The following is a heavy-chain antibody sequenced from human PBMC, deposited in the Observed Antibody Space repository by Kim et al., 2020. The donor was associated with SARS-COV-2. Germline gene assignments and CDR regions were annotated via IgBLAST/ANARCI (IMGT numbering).Heavy chain of an antibody. CDR2: IIPILGIA. Sequence: ASVKVSCKASGGTFSSYAISWVRQAPGQGLEWMGRIIPILGIANYAQKFQGRVTITADKSTSTAYMELSSLRSEDTAVYYCARDRVEITIFGVVNYYYMDVWGKGTTVTVSS. CDR3: ARDRVEITIFGVVNYYYMDV. D-gene: IGHD3-3*01. V-gene: IGHV1-69*04. CDR1: GGTFSSYA. J-gene: IGHJ6*03.